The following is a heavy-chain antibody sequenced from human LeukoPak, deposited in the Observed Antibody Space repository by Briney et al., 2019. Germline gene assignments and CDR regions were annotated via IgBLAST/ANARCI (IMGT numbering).Heavy chain of an antibody. D-gene: IGHD4-17*01. V-gene: IGHV3-23*01. CDR3: AKDVYGDYGGLDY. Sequence: GGSLRLSCAASGFPFSTYAMSWVRQAPGKGLEWVSSIRGSDGSTYYADSVKGRFAISRDNSKNTLYLQVNSLRAEDTAVYYCAKDVYGDYGGLDYWGQGTLVTVSS. J-gene: IGHJ4*02. CDR1: GFPFSTYA. CDR2: IRGSDGST.